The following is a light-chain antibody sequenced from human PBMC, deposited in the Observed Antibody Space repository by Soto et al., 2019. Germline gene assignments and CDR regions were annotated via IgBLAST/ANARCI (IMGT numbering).Light chain of an antibody. J-gene: IGKJ4*01. CDR3: PQNSDWPPLT. CDR2: GAS. V-gene: IGKV3-15*01. CDR1: QSISNN. Sequence: DIVMTQSPATLSVSPGERATLSCRASQSISNNLVWYQQKPGQAPRLLIYGASTRATGIPARFSGSGSGTEFTLTISSLQSEDFAFYYCPQNSDWPPLTFGGGTKVEIK.